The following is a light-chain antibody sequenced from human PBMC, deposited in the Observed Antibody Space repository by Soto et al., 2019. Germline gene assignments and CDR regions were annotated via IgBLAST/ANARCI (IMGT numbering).Light chain of an antibody. CDR2: GAS. CDR3: HQYDISPPLT. Sequence: EIVMTHSPATLSVSPGERATLSCRASQSVSSSFLAWYQQKPGQAPRLIIYGASNRATGIPDRFSGSGSGTDFTLTISRLEPEDFAVYYCHQYDISPPLTFGGGTKVDIK. V-gene: IGKV3-20*01. CDR1: QSVSSSF. J-gene: IGKJ4*01.